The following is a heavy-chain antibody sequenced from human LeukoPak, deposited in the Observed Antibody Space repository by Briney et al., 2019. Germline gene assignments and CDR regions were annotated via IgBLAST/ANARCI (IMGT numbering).Heavy chain of an antibody. CDR3: ARDPPDY. CDR1: GFTFTRFN. Sequence: PGGSLRLSCAASGFTFTRFNMNWVRQAPGKGLELVSSITTSGTYIYYADSVKGRFTISRDNAKKSLYLQMNSLRAEDTGVYYCARDPPDYWGQGILVTVSS. CDR2: ITTSGTYI. J-gene: IGHJ4*02. V-gene: IGHV3-21*01.